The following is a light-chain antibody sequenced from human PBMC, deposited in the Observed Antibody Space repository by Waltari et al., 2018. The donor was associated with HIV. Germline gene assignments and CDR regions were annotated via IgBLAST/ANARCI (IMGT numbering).Light chain of an antibody. CDR3: QQYNNWPPYT. J-gene: IGKJ2*01. V-gene: IGKV3-15*01. CDR1: QSVSSN. Sequence: ETVMTQYLATLSVSPGERANLSCRASQSVSSNLAWYQQRPGQAPKLLIYGASTTATGSPARFSGSGSGTEFTLTISSLQSEDFAVYSCQQYNNWPPYTFGQGTKLEIK. CDR2: GAS.